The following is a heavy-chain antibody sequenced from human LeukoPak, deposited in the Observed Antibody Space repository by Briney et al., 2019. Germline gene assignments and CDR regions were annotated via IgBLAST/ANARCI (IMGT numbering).Heavy chain of an antibody. CDR3: ARVWRGVAAAGTDY. Sequence: GRSLRLSCAASGFTFSSYAMHWVRQAPGKGLEGVAVISYDGSNKYYADSVKGRFTISRDNSKNTLYLQMNSLRAEDTAVYYCARVWRGVAAAGTDYWGQGTLVTVSS. CDR2: ISYDGSNK. D-gene: IGHD6-13*01. CDR1: GFTFSSYA. V-gene: IGHV3-30-3*01. J-gene: IGHJ4*02.